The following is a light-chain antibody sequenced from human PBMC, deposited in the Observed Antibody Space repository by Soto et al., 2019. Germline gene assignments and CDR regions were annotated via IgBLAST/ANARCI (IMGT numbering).Light chain of an antibody. CDR2: SDD. Sequence: QSVLTQPPSVSEAPRQRVTISCSGSNSNIGNNAVNWYQQFPGKAPKLLIYSDDLLPSGVSDRFSGSKSGTSASLAISGLQSEDEAGYYCAAWDDSLNGVIFGGGTKVTVL. CDR1: NSNIGNNA. J-gene: IGLJ2*01. CDR3: AAWDDSLNGVI. V-gene: IGLV1-36*01.